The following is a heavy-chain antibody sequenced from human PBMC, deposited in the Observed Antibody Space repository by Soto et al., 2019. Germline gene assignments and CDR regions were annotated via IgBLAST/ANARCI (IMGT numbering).Heavy chain of an antibody. J-gene: IGHJ4*02. CDR3: AKGESGNYRGYFDA. Sequence: GGSLRLSCAASAFTFNTYVLSWVRQAPGKGLEWVSAISGSGGSTYYADSVKGRFTISRDNSKNNLYLQMNSLRAEDTAIYYCAKGESGNYRGYFDAWGQGTLVTVSS. CDR2: ISGSGGST. CDR1: AFTFNTYV. D-gene: IGHD1-26*01. V-gene: IGHV3-23*01.